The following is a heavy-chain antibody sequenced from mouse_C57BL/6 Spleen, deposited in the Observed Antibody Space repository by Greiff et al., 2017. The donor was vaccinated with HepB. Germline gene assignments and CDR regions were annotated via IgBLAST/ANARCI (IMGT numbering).Heavy chain of an antibody. J-gene: IGHJ2*01. CDR3: TSHYYGSSFDY. D-gene: IGHD1-1*01. CDR2: IDPEDGDT. CDR1: GFNIKDYY. V-gene: IGHV14-1*01. Sequence: VHVKQSGAELVRPGASVKLSCTASGFNIKDYYMHWVKQRPEQGLEWIGRIDPEDGDTEYASKFQGKATMTADTSSNTAYLPLSSLTSEDTAVYYCTSHYYGSSFDYWGQGTTRTVAS.